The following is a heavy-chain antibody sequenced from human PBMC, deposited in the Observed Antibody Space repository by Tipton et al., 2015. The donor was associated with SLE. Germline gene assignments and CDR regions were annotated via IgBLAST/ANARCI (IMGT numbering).Heavy chain of an antibody. V-gene: IGHV3-74*01. CDR3: ANPLGCSGGSCYSSSAFDI. Sequence: SLRLSCAASGFTFSSYWMHWVRQAPGKGLVWVSRINSDGSSTSYADSVKGRFTISRDNAKNTLYLQMNSLRAEDTAVYYCANPLGCSGGSCYSSSAFDIWGQGTMVTVSS. CDR2: INSDGSST. CDR1: GFTFSSYW. D-gene: IGHD2-15*01. J-gene: IGHJ3*02.